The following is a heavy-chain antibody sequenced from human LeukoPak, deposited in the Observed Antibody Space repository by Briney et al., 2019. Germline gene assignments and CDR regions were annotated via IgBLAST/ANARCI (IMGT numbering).Heavy chain of an antibody. CDR3: ARDANAYYYDSSGYTFDY. CDR2: INAGNGNT. CDR1: GYTFTCYA. J-gene: IGHJ4*02. Sequence: ASVKVSCKATGYTFTCYAMHWVRQAPGQRLEWMGWINAGNGNTKYSQEFQGRVTMTRDTSASTAYMELSSLRSEDMAVYYCARDANAYYYDSSGYTFDYWGQGTLVTVSS. V-gene: IGHV1-3*03. D-gene: IGHD3-22*01.